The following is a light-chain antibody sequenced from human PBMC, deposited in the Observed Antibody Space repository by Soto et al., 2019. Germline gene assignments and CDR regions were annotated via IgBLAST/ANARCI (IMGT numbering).Light chain of an antibody. CDR2: GAS. Sequence: AIQMTQSPSSLSASVGDRVTISCRASQGIGNALGWYQQKPEKPPKVLIYGASNLQSGVPPRFSGSGSGTDFTLAISSLQPEDSAAYYCLQDINYPWTFGQGTKVDIK. CDR3: LQDINYPWT. CDR1: QGIGNA. J-gene: IGKJ1*01. V-gene: IGKV1-6*01.